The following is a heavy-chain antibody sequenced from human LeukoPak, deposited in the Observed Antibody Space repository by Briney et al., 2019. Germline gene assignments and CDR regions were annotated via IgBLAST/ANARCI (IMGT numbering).Heavy chain of an antibody. J-gene: IGHJ6*02. V-gene: IGHV5-51*01. D-gene: IGHD6-6*01. Sequence: GESLKISCKGSGYNFTNYWIGWVRQMPGKGLEWMGIIYPGDSDTRYSPSFPGQVTISADKSISTAYLQWSSLKASDTAMYYCARFSSSSSSPYGMDVWGQGTTVTVSS. CDR2: IYPGDSDT. CDR1: GYNFTNYW. CDR3: ARFSSSSSSPYGMDV.